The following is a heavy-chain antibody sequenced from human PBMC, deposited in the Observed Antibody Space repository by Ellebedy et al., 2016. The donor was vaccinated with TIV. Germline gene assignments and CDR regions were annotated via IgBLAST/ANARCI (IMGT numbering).Heavy chain of an antibody. CDR1: GGSISSSSYY. CDR3: ARLIGSGSYWYWYFDL. CDR2: IYYSGST. D-gene: IGHD3-10*01. V-gene: IGHV4-39*07. J-gene: IGHJ2*01. Sequence: MPSETLTLTCTVSGGSISSSSYYWDWIRQPPGKGLEWIGSIYYSGSTYYNPSLKSRVTISVDTSKNQFSLKLSSVTAADTAVYYCARLIGSGSYWYWYFDLWGRGTLVTVSS.